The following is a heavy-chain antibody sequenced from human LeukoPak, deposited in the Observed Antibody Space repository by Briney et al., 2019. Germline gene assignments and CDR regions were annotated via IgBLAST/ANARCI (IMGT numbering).Heavy chain of an antibody. D-gene: IGHD3-10*02. Sequence: PGGSLRLSCAASGFTFSAYGMTWVRQAPGKGLEWISTISGSAVNTYYADSVKGRFTISRDNAKNSLYLQMNSLRAEDTAVYYCAELGITMIGGVWGKGTTVTISS. CDR1: GFTFSAYG. J-gene: IGHJ6*04. CDR2: ISGSAVNT. CDR3: AELGITMIGGV. V-gene: IGHV3-23*01.